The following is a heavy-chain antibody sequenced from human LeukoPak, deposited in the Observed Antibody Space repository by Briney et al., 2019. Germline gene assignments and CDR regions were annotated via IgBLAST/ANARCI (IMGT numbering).Heavy chain of an antibody. J-gene: IGHJ4*02. D-gene: IGHD3-22*01. CDR2: ISYDGSNK. CDR3: ARDHYYDSNGYPSPDY. V-gene: IGHV3-30*01. Sequence: GRSLRLSCAASGFTFSSYPMHWVRQAPGKGLEWVAVISYDGSNKYYADSVKGRFTISRDNSKKTLYLQMNSLRAEDTAVYYCARDHYYDSNGYPSPDYWGQGTLVTVSS. CDR1: GFTFSSYP.